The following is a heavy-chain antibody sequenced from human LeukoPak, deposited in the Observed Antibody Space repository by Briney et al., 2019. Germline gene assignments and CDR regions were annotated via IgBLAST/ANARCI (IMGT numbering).Heavy chain of an antibody. D-gene: IGHD5-24*01. CDR3: AREPRKDGHNGMGV. Sequence: EASVKVSCKASGYTFTSYYMHWVRQAPGQGLEWVGIINPGDGGTSYAQKFQGRATMSRDTSTSTLYMELSSLRSEDTALYYCAREPRKDGHNGMGVWGQGTTVTVSS. J-gene: IGHJ6*02. CDR2: INPGDGGT. CDR1: GYTFTSYY. V-gene: IGHV1-46*01.